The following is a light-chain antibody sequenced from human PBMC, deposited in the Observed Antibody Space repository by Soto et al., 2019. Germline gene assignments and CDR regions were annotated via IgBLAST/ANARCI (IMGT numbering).Light chain of an antibody. Sequence: ETVLTQSPATLSLSPGERATLSCRASQSVSTYLAWYQQKPGQAPRLLIYDASNRATGIPARFSASGSGTDFTLTISSLEPEDFAVYYCQQRSNWYAFGQGTKLEIK. J-gene: IGKJ2*01. V-gene: IGKV3-11*01. CDR2: DAS. CDR1: QSVSTY. CDR3: QQRSNWYA.